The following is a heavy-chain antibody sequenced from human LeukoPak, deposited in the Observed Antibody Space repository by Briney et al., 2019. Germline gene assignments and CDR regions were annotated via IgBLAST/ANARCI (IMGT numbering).Heavy chain of an antibody. J-gene: IGHJ6*03. CDR2: IYHTGST. V-gene: IGHV4-59*01. CDR3: ARYRAARLSRGYYYYMDV. CDR1: GDSISGYY. D-gene: IGHD3-10*01. Sequence: SETLSLTCTVSGDSISGYYWTWVRQPPGKGLESIGYIYHTGSTDYNPSLTNRVTMSLDTSKNQFSLNLSSVTAADTAMYYCARYRAARLSRGYYYYMDVWGKGITVTVSS.